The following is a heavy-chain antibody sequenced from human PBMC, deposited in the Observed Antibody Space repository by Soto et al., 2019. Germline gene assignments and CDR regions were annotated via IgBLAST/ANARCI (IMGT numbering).Heavy chain of an antibody. CDR1: GGTFSSYA. D-gene: IGHD2-21*02. J-gene: IGHJ3*02. Sequence: QVQLVQSGAEVKKPGSSVKVSCKASGGTFSSYAISWVLQAPGQGLEWMGGLIPIFGTANYAQKFQGRVTIPADESTSTAYMELSSLISDDTAVYYCASNYCGGDCPHDAFDIWGQGTMVTVSS. V-gene: IGHV1-69*01. CDR2: LIPIFGTA. CDR3: ASNYCGGDCPHDAFDI.